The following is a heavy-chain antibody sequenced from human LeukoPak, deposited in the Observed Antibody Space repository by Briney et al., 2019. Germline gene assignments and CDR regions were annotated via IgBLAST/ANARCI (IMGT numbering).Heavy chain of an antibody. CDR2: IYNIRTT. D-gene: IGHD3-10*01. CDR1: GGSVTSNNFH. J-gene: IGHJ3*02. V-gene: IGHV4-39*07. Sequence: SETLSLTCNVSGGSVTSNNFHWGWIRQPPGKGLEWIGIIYNIRTTSYSPSLKSRVTISVDTSKNQFSLKMTSMTAADTAMYFCARRMIMVRDAFDRWGPGTMVTVSS. CDR3: ARRMIMVRDAFDR.